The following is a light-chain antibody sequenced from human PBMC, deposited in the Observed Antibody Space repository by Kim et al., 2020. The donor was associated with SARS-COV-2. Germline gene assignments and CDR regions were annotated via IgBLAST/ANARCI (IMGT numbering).Light chain of an antibody. CDR1: QSVSTN. J-gene: IGKJ5*01. CDR3: QQYTNWPIT. V-gene: IGKV3-15*01. CDR2: GAS. Sequence: DIVMTQSPATLSVSPGDRATLSCRASQSVSTNLAWYQRKPGQAPRLLIYGASTMATGIPVRFSGSGSGTEFTLTISSLQSEDFAVYDCQQYTNWPITFGQGTRLEIK.